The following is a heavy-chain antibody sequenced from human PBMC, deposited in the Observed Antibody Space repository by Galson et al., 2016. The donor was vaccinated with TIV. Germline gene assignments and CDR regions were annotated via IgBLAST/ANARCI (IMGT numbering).Heavy chain of an antibody. CDR2: VYYTGST. D-gene: IGHD2/OR15-2a*01. CDR1: DDAISRYY. J-gene: IGHJ6*02. CDR3: SRVTPAFYGVQRYHYFGIDV. Sequence: SETLSLTCSVSDDAISRYYWSWIRVPPGKGLAWIGNVYYTGSTDYNPSLRSRVTMSVDLSKDQFSLSLNSVTAADTAVDYCSRVTPAFYGVQRYHYFGIDVWGQVTSVTVSS. V-gene: IGHV4-59*01.